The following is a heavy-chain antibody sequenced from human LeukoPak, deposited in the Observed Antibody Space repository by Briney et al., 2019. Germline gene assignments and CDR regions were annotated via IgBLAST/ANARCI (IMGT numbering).Heavy chain of an antibody. D-gene: IGHD3-22*01. CDR1: GDSLSNYY. CDR3: ARGLMRYDSDSRCLHWYFDL. J-gene: IGHJ2*01. V-gene: IGHV4-59*01. Sequence: SETLSLTCTVSGDSLSNYYWSWIWQPPGKGLEWIGYIYYSESTNYTPSLKSRVTISVVSSKNQFFLDLTSVTAADTAVYYCARGLMRYDSDSRCLHWYFDLWGRGTLVTVSS. CDR2: IYYSEST.